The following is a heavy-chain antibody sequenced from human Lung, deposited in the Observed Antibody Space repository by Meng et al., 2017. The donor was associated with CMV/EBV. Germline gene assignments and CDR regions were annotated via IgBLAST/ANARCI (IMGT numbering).Heavy chain of an antibody. CDR2: INHSGST. J-gene: IGHJ5*02. D-gene: IGHD3-3*01. V-gene: IGHV4-34*01. CDR1: GGSFSGYY. Sequence: SQXXSLTXAVYGGSFSGYYWSWIRQPPGKGLEWIGEINHSGSTNYNPSLKSRVTISVDTSKNQFSLKLSSVTAADTAVYYCARAWYYDFLAEKGNNWFDPWXQGTLVTVSS. CDR3: ARAWYYDFLAEKGNNWFDP.